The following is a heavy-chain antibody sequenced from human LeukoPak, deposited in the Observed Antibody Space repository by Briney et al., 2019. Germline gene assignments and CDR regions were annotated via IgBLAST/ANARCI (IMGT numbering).Heavy chain of an antibody. CDR1: GYTFTNYP. D-gene: IGHD6-13*01. J-gene: IGHJ4*02. CDR3: ARGRGAGTYNSSSAPLQFDY. CDR2: INPNSGGT. V-gene: IGHV1-2*06. Sequence: ASVKVSCKASGYTFTNYPMNWVRQAPGQGLEWMGRINPNSGGTNYAQKFQGRVTMTRDTSISTAYMELSRLRSDDTAVYYCARGRGAGTYNSSSAPLQFDYWGQGTLVTVSS.